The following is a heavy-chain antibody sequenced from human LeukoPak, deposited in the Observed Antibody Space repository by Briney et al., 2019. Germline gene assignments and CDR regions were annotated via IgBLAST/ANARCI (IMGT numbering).Heavy chain of an antibody. J-gene: IGHJ4*02. CDR3: ARDPLYYGSGSFDY. D-gene: IGHD3-10*01. CDR1: EFTFSSYA. CDR2: ISYDGGNK. V-gene: IGHV3-30*01. Sequence: GRSLRLSCAASEFTFSSYAMHWVRQAPGKGLEWVALISYDGGNKYYADSVKGRFTISRDNSKNTLHLLMNSLRTEDTALYYCARDPLYYGSGSFDYWGQGTLVTVSS.